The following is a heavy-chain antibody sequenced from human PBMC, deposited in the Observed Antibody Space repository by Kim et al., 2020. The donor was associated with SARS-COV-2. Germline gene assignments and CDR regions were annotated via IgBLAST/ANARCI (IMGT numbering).Heavy chain of an antibody. Sequence: GGSLRLSCAASGFTFSSYGMHWVRQAPGKGLEWVAVISNDGSNKYYADSVKGRFTISRDNSKNTLYLQMNSLRAEDTAVYYCAKAYYSGSYYFDYWGQGTLVTVSS. D-gene: IGHD1-26*01. J-gene: IGHJ4*02. CDR1: GFTFSSYG. CDR2: ISNDGSNK. V-gene: IGHV3-30*18. CDR3: AKAYYSGSYYFDY.